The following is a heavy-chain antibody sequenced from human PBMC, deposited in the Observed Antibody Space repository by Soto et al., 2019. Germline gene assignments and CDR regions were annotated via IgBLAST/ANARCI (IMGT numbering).Heavy chain of an antibody. J-gene: IGHJ4*02. V-gene: IGHV1-2*04. CDR1: GYTFTGYY. D-gene: IGHD6-19*01. Sequence: GASVKVSCKASGYTFTGYYMHWVRQAPGQGLEWMGWINPNSGGTNYAQKFQGWVTMTRDTSISTAYMELSRLRSDDTAVYYCAIVAGYSSGWARGPFDYWGQGTLVTVSS. CDR2: INPNSGGT. CDR3: AIVAGYSSGWARGPFDY.